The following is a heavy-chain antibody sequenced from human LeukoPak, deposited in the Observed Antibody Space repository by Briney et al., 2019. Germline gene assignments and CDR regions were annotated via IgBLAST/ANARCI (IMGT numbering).Heavy chain of an antibody. CDR2: ISSSSYI. D-gene: IGHD4-23*01. CDR1: GFTFSSYS. CDR3: ARDRSGNGFDY. Sequence: GGSLRLSCAASGFTFSSYSMNWVRQAPGKGLEWVSSISSSSYIYYADSVKGRFTISRDNAKNSLYLQMNSLRAEDTAVYYCARDRSGNGFDYWGQGTLVTVSS. V-gene: IGHV3-21*01. J-gene: IGHJ4*02.